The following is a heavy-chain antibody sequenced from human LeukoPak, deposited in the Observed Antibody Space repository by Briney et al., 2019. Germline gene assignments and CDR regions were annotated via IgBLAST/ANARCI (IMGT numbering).Heavy chain of an antibody. Sequence: GASVKVSCKASGYTFTGYYIHWVRQAPGQGFEWMGWITPYSGGTHHAQNFQGRVTMTRDTSINTAYMELNRLRSDDTAVYYCARERSRAVATAMEELDDAFDVWGQGTMVTVSS. D-gene: IGHD5-18*01. V-gene: IGHV1-2*02. CDR1: GYTFTGYY. CDR3: ARERSRAVATAMEELDDAFDV. J-gene: IGHJ3*01. CDR2: ITPYSGGT.